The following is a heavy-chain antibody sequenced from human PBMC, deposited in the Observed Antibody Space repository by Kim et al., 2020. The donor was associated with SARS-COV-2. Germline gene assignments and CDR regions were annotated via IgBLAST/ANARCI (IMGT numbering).Heavy chain of an antibody. CDR3: ARGQWGGYDGRFDY. Sequence: YVDSVKSRFTISRDNAKNSVYLQMNSLRDEDTAVYYCARGQWGGYDGRFDYWGQGTLVTVSS. D-gene: IGHD5-12*01. J-gene: IGHJ4*02. V-gene: IGHV3-7*03.